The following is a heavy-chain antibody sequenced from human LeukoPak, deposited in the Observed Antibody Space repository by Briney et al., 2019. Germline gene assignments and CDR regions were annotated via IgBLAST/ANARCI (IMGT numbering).Heavy chain of an antibody. CDR2: IYPGDSDT. CDR3: ARQGGSKGANWFDP. D-gene: IGHD1-26*01. Sequence: GESLNISCKGAGYSFTNYWNGLVRPMPRKGVEWVGIIYPGDSDTRYSPSFRGQVTISADKSISTAYLQWSSLKASDTAMYYCARQGGSKGANWFDPWGQGTLVTVSS. J-gene: IGHJ5*02. V-gene: IGHV5-51*01. CDR1: GYSFTNYW.